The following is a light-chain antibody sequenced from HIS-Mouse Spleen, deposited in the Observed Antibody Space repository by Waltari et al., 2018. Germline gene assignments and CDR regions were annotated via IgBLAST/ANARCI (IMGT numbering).Light chain of an antibody. CDR2: WAS. CDR1: QSVLYSSNNQNY. CDR3: QQYYSTPYT. V-gene: IGKV4-1*01. Sequence: DIVMTHSPDSLAVSLGERATINCKSSQSVLYSSNNQNYLAWYQQKPGQPPKLLIYWASTRESGVPDRFSGSGSGTDFTLTSSSLQAEDVAVYYCQQYYSTPYTFGQGTKLEIK. J-gene: IGKJ2*01.